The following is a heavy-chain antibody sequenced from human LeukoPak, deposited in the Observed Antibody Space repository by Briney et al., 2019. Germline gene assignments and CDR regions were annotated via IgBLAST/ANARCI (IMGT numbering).Heavy chain of an antibody. CDR3: ARTGDGYDYYFDY. Sequence: ASVKVSCKASGYTFTGYYMHWVRQAPGRGLEWMGWINPNSGGTNYAQKFQGRVTMTRDTSISTAYMELSRLRSDDTAVYYCARTGDGYDYYFDYWGQGTLVTVSS. J-gene: IGHJ4*02. CDR1: GYTFTGYY. V-gene: IGHV1-2*02. D-gene: IGHD5-12*01. CDR2: INPNSGGT.